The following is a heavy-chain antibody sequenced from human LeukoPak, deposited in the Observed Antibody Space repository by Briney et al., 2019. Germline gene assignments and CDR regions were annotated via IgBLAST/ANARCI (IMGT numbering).Heavy chain of an antibody. CDR3: ASLGGYSYGNFDY. CDR1: GFTVSSNY. J-gene: IGHJ4*02. V-gene: IGHV3-11*01. Sequence: GGSLRLSCAASGFTVSSNYMSWIRQAPGKGLEWVSYISSSGSTIYYADSVKGRFTISRDNAKNSLYLQMNSLRAEDTAVYYCASLGGYSYGNFDYWGQGTLVTVSS. D-gene: IGHD5-18*01. CDR2: ISSSGSTI.